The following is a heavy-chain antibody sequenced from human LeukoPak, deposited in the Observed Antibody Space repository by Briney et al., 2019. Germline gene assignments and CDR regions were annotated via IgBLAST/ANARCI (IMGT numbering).Heavy chain of an antibody. V-gene: IGHV3-30*03. J-gene: IGHJ4*02. D-gene: IGHD3-3*01. Sequence: PGGSLRLSCAVSGVTFSSCGMHWGCQAPGKGLEWVAVISYDGSNEYHADSVKGRFTISRDNSKNTLYLQMNSLSAEDTAVYYCLRCATRSGHSVIRCVPWGQGTLVTVSS. CDR2: ISYDGSNE. CDR3: LRCATRSGHSVIRCVP. CDR1: GVTFSSCG.